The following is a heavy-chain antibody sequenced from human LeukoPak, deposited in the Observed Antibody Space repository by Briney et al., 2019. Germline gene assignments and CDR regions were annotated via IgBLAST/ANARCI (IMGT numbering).Heavy chain of an antibody. CDR3: ARAYDFWSGGYYGMDV. CDR1: GGSITRSTDY. V-gene: IGHV4-61*05. D-gene: IGHD3-3*01. CDR2: IYYSGST. J-gene: IGHJ6*02. Sequence: SETLSLTCTVSGGSITRSTDYWGWIRQPPGKGLEWIGYIYYSGSTNYNPSLKSRVTISVDTSKNQFSLKLSSVTAADTAVYYCARAYDFWSGGYYGMDVWGQGTTVTVSS.